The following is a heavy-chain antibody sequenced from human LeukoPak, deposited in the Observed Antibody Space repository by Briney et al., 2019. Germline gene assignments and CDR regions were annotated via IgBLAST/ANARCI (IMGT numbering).Heavy chain of an antibody. CDR2: INPNSGGT. Sequence: ASVMFSCKACGYTFTCYYMHWVRHATGQGLEWMGWINPNSGGTNYAQKFQGRVTMTRDTSISTAYMERSRLSSDPPAAYYCAGAFSIAAQSTDYWGQGTLVTVSS. D-gene: IGHD6-6*01. CDR3: AGAFSIAAQSTDY. V-gene: IGHV1-2*02. J-gene: IGHJ4*02. CDR1: GYTFTCYY.